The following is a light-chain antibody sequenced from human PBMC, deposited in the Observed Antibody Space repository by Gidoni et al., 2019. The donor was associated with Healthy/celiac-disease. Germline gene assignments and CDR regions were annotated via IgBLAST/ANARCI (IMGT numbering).Light chain of an antibody. V-gene: IGKV1-5*03. CDR3: QQYNSYST. CDR1: QSISSW. CDR2: KAS. Sequence: IQLTQSPSTLSASVGDRVTIPCRDSQSISSWLAWYQQKPGKAPKLLIYKASSLESGVPSRFSGSGSGTEFTLTISSLQPDDFANYYCQQYNSYSTFGQGTKVEIK. J-gene: IGKJ1*01.